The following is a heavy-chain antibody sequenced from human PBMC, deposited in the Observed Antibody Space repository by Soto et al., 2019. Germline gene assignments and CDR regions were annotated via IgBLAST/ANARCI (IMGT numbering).Heavy chain of an antibody. Sequence: QVQLVQSGAEVKKPGSSAKVSCKASGGTFSNYPISWVRQAPGQGLEWMGGIIPIFGTVNYAQKFQGRVTITADESTSTAYMELSSLRSEDTAVYYCARGNHRWLQLWYFGLWGRGTLVTVSS. D-gene: IGHD5-12*01. V-gene: IGHV1-69*12. J-gene: IGHJ2*01. CDR3: ARGNHRWLQLWYFGL. CDR1: GGTFSNYP. CDR2: IIPIFGTV.